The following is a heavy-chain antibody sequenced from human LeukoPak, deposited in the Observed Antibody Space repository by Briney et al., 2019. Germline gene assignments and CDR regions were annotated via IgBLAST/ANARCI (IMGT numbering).Heavy chain of an antibody. CDR1: GNSISSGYY. CDR2: ISHSGNT. Sequence: SETLSLTCTVSGNSISSGYYWGWIRQPPGKGLKWIGSISHSGNTYYNPSLESRVTISVDTSKNQFSLKLSSVTAADTAVYYCARGQARLSWFDPWGQGTLVTVSS. D-gene: IGHD6-19*01. CDR3: ARGQARLSWFDP. J-gene: IGHJ5*02. V-gene: IGHV4-38-2*02.